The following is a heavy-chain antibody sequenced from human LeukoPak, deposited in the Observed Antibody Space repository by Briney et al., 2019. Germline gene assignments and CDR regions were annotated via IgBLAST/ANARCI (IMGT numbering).Heavy chain of an antibody. D-gene: IGHD1-26*01. V-gene: IGHV3-48*03. CDR3: ARVGELWTDFGY. CDR2: ISGSGSTI. J-gene: IGHJ4*02. CDR1: GFTFSSYE. Sequence: QAGGSLRLSCAASGFTFSSYEMNWVRQAPGKGLEWVSYISGSGSTIYYADSVKGRFTISRDNAKNSLYLQMNSLRAEDTAVYYCARVGELWTDFGYWGQGTLVTVSS.